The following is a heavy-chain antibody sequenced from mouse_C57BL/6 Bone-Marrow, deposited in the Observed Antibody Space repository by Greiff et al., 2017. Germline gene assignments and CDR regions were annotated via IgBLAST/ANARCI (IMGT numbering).Heavy chain of an antibody. J-gene: IGHJ1*03. CDR2: ISYDGSN. CDR3: ARENYGSSYWYFDV. Sequence: EVKLEESGPGLVKPSQSLSLTCSVTGYFITSGYYWNWIRQFPGNKLEWMGYISYDGSNNYNPSLKNRISITRDTSKNQFFLKLNSVTTEDTATYYCARENYGSSYWYFDVWGTGTTVTVSA. D-gene: IGHD1-1*01. V-gene: IGHV3-6*01. CDR1: GYFITSGYY.